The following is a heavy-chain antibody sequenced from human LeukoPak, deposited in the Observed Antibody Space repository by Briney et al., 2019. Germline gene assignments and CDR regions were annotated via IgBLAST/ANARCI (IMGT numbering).Heavy chain of an antibody. CDR2: ISGSGGST. D-gene: IGHD3-3*01. V-gene: IGHV3-23*01. CDR1: GFTFSSYA. Sequence: GGSLRLSCAASGFTFSSYAMSWVRQAPGKGLEWVSAISGSGGSTYYADSVKGRFTISRDNSKNTLYLQMNSLRAEDTAVYYCAKVTPYYDFWSGYYTGGGYYFDYWGQGTLVTVSS. J-gene: IGHJ4*02. CDR3: AKVTPYYDFWSGYYTGGGYYFDY.